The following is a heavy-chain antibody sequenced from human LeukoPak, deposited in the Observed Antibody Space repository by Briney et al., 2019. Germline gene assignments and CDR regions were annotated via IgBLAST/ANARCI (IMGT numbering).Heavy chain of an antibody. CDR2: ISASGGTT. CDR3: AKDTCSGGNCYFPFDF. CDR1: GFAFSTFS. Sequence: PGGSLRLSCAASGFAFSTFSMSWVRQAPGKGLEWISGISASGGTTYYADSVKGRFTISRDNSKDTLYLQMNSLRAEDTAVYFCAKDTCSGGNCYFPFDFWGQGTLVTVSS. J-gene: IGHJ4*02. V-gene: IGHV3-23*01. D-gene: IGHD2-15*01.